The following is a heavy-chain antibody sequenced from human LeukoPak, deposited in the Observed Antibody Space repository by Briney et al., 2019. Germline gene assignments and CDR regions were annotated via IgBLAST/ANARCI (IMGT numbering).Heavy chain of an antibody. CDR2: IYYSGST. D-gene: IGHD2-8*01. J-gene: IGHJ6*02. V-gene: IGHV4-30-4*01. CDR3: ASKQKGYCTNGVCSDYYYGMDV. Sequence: SQTLSLTCTVSGGSISSGDYYWSWIRQPPGKGLEWIGHIYYSGSTYYNPSLKSRVTISVDTSKNQFSLKLSSVTAVDTAVYYCASKQKGYCTNGVCSDYYYGMDVWGQGTTVTVSS. CDR1: GGSISSGDYY.